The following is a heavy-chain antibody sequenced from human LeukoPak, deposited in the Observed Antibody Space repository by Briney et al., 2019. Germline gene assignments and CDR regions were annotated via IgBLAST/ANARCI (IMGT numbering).Heavy chain of an antibody. CDR1: GGSISSSSYY. D-gene: IGHD1-26*01. CDR3: AKDYYGGATGDLFDY. J-gene: IGHJ4*02. V-gene: IGHV4-39*07. CDR2: IYYSGST. Sequence: PSETLSLTCTVSGGSISSSSYYWGWIRQPPGKGLEWIGSIYYSGSTNYNPSLKSRVTISVDKSKNQFSLKLSSVTAADTAVYYCAKDYYGGATGDLFDYWGQGTLVTVSS.